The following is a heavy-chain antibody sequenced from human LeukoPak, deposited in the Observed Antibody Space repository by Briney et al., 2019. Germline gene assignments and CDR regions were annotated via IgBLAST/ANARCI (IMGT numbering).Heavy chain of an antibody. D-gene: IGHD2-2*01. Sequence: SQTLSLTCTVSGGSISSGGYYWSWIRQHPGKGLEWIGYIYYSGSTYYNPSLKSRVTISVDTSKNQFSLKLSSVTAADTAVYYCATPDCSSTSCYWDDAFDIWGQGTMVTVSS. J-gene: IGHJ3*02. CDR2: IYYSGST. CDR1: GGSISSGGYY. V-gene: IGHV4-31*03. CDR3: ATPDCSSTSCYWDDAFDI.